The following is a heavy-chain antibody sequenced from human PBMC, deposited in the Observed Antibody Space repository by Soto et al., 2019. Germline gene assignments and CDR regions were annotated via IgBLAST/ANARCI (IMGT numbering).Heavy chain of an antibody. V-gene: IGHV3-30-3*01. CDR3: ARDRAYGDYYYYGMDV. Sequence: GGSLRLSCAASGFTFSSYAMHWVRQAPGKGLEWVAVISYDGSNKYYADSVKGRFTISRDNSKNTLYLQMNSLRAEDTAVYYCARDRAYGDYYYYGMDVWGQGTTVTSP. J-gene: IGHJ6*02. CDR2: ISYDGSNK. CDR1: GFTFSSYA. D-gene: IGHD4-17*01.